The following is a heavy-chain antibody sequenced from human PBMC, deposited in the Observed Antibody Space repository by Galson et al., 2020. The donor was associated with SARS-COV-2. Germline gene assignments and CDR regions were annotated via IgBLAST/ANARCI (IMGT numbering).Heavy chain of an antibody. J-gene: IGHJ4*02. Sequence: SETLSLTCTVSGGSISSGSYYWSWIRQPAGKGLEWIGRIYTSGSTNYNPSLKSRVTISVDTSKNQFSLKLSSVTAADTAVYYCARGEYYDSSGYPHYWGQGTLVTVSS. V-gene: IGHV4-61*02. CDR3: ARGEYYDSSGYPHY. D-gene: IGHD3-22*01. CDR2: IYTSGST. CDR1: GGSISSGSYY.